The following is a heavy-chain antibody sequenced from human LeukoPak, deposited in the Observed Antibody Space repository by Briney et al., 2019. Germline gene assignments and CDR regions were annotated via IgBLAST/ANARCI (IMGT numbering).Heavy chain of an antibody. D-gene: IGHD6-13*01. CDR3: AREGGSTWPLDY. Sequence: QPGGSLRLSCAASGFSFSSYAMSWVRQAPGEGLEWVAFISHDGSNTFYSDSVKGRFTISRDNSKNILYLQMNSLRAEDTAVYYCAREGGSTWPLDYWGQGTLVTVSS. J-gene: IGHJ4*02. CDR1: GFSFSSYA. V-gene: IGHV3-33*08. CDR2: ISHDGSNT.